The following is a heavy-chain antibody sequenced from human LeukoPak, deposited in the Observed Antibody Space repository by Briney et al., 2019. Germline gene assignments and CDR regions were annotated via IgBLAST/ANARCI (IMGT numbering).Heavy chain of an antibody. CDR3: AGHWGSNDAFDI. CDR1: GYTFTSYG. Sequence: ASVKVSCKASGYTFTSYGISWVRQAPGQGLEWMGWINPNSDDTNYAQKFQGSVTMTRDTSISTAYMELRRLGSDDTAVYYCAGHWGSNDAFDIWGQGTMVTVSS. J-gene: IGHJ3*02. CDR2: INPNSDDT. V-gene: IGHV1-2*02. D-gene: IGHD7-27*01.